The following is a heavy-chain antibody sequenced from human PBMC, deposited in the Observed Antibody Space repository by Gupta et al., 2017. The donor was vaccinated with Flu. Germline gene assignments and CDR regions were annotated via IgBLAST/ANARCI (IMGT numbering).Heavy chain of an antibody. D-gene: IGHD6-19*01. CDR2: IYYSGST. CDR1: GGSISISSYY. V-gene: IGHV4-39*01. J-gene: IGHJ4*02. Sequence: QLQLQESGPGLVTPSETLSLTCTVSGGSISISSYYWGWIRQPPGKGLGWIGSIYYSGSTYYNPSLKSRVTISVDTSKNQFSLKLSSVTAADTAVYYCARQLRAVAGTWLMEPDYWGQGTLVTVSS. CDR3: ARQLRAVAGTWLMEPDY.